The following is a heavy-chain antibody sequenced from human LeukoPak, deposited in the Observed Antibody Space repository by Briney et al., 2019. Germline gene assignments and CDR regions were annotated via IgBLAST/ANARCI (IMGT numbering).Heavy chain of an antibody. CDR1: GFTFSAYG. V-gene: IGHV3-30*03. Sequence: PGGSLRLSCAASGFTFSAYGMHWVRQAPGKGLEWVAVISYDGSNKYYADSVKGRFTISRDNAKNSLYLQMNSLRAEDTAVYYCATEVGSPAIRSAFNIWGQGTMVTVSS. D-gene: IGHD2-2*01. J-gene: IGHJ3*02. CDR2: ISYDGSNK. CDR3: ATEVGSPAIRSAFNI.